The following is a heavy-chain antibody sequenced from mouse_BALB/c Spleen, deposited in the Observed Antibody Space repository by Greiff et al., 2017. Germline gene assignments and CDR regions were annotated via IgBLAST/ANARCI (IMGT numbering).Heavy chain of an antibody. J-gene: IGHJ2*01. Sequence: VQLQQPGAELVKPGASVKLSCKASGYTFTSYWMHWVKQRPGQGLEWIGEIDPSDSYTNYNQKFKGKATLTVDKSSSTAYMQLSSLTSEDSAVYYCAREGYGKRGHYFDYWGQGTTLTVSS. D-gene: IGHD2-1*01. CDR1: GYTFTSYW. CDR3: AREGYGKRGHYFDY. CDR2: IDPSDSYT. V-gene: IGHV1-69*02.